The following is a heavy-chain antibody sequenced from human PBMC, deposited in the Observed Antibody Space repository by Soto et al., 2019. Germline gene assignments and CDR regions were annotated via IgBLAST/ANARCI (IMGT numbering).Heavy chain of an antibody. CDR2: ISYDGSNK. D-gene: IGHD6-19*01. CDR3: ARDVGWDPWYFDY. Sequence: GSLRLSCAASGFTFSSYAMHWVRQAPGKGLEWVAVISYDGSNKYYADSVKGRFTISRDNSKNTLYLQMNSLRAEDTAVYYCARDVGWDPWYFDYWGQGTLVTVSS. CDR1: GFTFSSYA. J-gene: IGHJ4*02. V-gene: IGHV3-30*04.